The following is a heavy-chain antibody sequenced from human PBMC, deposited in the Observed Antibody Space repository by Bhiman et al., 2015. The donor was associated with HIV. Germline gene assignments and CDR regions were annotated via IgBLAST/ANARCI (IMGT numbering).Heavy chain of an antibody. D-gene: IGHD5-24*01. Sequence: EVQLVESGGGVVRPGGSLRLSCAASGFTFDDYGMSWVRQAPGKGLEWVSGINWNGGSTGYADSVKGRFTISRDSSKNTLYLQIDTLKAEDTAVYYCARSKLQFLAPDAFDIWGQGTMVTVSS. J-gene: IGHJ3*02. V-gene: IGHV3-20*04. CDR1: GFTFDDYG. CDR3: ARSKLQFLAPDAFDI. CDR2: INWNGGST.